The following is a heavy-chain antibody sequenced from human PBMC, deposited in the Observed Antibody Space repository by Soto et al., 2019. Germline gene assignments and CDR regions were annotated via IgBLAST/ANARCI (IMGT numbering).Heavy chain of an antibody. J-gene: IGHJ4*02. V-gene: IGHV4-4*02. CDR2: IYHSGST. D-gene: IGHD3-3*01. CDR3: ARGLRFFDY. CDR1: AASIRSSNW. Sequence: QVQLQESGPGLVKPSGTLSLTCAVSAASIRSSNWWSWVRQPPGKGLEWIGEIYHSGSTNYNPSLRSRVTISVDNTKNHFSLNLRYVTAADSAVYYCARGLRFFDYWGQGTLVTVSS.